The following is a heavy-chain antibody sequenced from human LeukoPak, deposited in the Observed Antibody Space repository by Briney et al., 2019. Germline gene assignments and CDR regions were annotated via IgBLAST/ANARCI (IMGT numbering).Heavy chain of an antibody. CDR3: ARVFGSSWYFWFDP. Sequence: ASVKVSCKASGYTFTGYYMHWVRQAPGQGLEWMGWTNPNSGGTNYAQKFQGRVTMTRDTSISTAYMELSRLRSDDTAVYYCARVFGSSWYFWFDPWGQGTLVTVSS. J-gene: IGHJ5*02. CDR2: TNPNSGGT. CDR1: GYTFTGYY. D-gene: IGHD6-13*01. V-gene: IGHV1-2*02.